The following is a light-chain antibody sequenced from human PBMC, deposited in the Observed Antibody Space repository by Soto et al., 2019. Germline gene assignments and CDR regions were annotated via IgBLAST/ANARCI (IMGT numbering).Light chain of an antibody. V-gene: IGLV2-14*01. CDR2: EVS. Sequence: QSVLTQPASVSGSPGQSITISCTGTSSDVGSYNYVPWYQLHPGKAPKLMIYEVSNRPSGVSNRFSGSKSGDTASLTISGLQAEDEADYYCSSYTTRTTLYVFGTGTKVTV. J-gene: IGLJ1*01. CDR3: SSYTTRTTLYV. CDR1: SSDVGSYNY.